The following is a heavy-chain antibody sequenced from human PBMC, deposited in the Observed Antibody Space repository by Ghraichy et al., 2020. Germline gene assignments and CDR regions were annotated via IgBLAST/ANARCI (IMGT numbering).Heavy chain of an antibody. CDR1: GFTFSSYA. D-gene: IGHD1-26*01. J-gene: IGHJ4*02. CDR2: ISGSGGST. CDR3: AKDRGPSGNY. Sequence: LSLTCAASGFTFSSYAMSWVRQAPGKGLECVSAISGSGGSTYYADSVKGRFTISRDNSKNTLYLQMNSLRAEDTAVYYCAKDRGPSGNYWGQGTLVTVSS. V-gene: IGHV3-23*01.